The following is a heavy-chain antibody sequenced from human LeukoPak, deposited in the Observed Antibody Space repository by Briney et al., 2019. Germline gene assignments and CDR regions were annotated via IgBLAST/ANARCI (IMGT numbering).Heavy chain of an antibody. CDR1: GFTFSSYA. J-gene: IGHJ6*02. D-gene: IGHD2-2*01. CDR2: ISYDGSNK. V-gene: IGHV3-30-3*01. Sequence: GGSLRLCCAASGFTFSSYAMHWVRQAPGKGLEWVAVISYDGSNKYYADSVKGRFTISRDNSKNTLYLQMNSLRAEDTAVYYCARDRGIVVVPAAIPLVYGMDVWGQGTTVTVSS. CDR3: ARDRGIVVVPAAIPLVYGMDV.